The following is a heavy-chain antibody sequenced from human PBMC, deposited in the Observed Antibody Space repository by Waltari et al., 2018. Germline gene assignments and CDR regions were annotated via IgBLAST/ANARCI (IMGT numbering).Heavy chain of an antibody. CDR1: GGSISSYY. D-gene: IGHD6-19*01. V-gene: IGHV4-59*01. CDR2: IYYSGTT. Sequence: QVQLQESGPGLVKPSETLSLTCTVSGGSISSYYWSWIRQPPGKGLEWIGYIYYSGTTNYTPSLQRLVTISVDTSTHQFSLKLRCVTAAGTAVYYCARVSGYGSGWSHFDYWGQGTLVTVSS. CDR3: ARVSGYGSGWSHFDY. J-gene: IGHJ4*02.